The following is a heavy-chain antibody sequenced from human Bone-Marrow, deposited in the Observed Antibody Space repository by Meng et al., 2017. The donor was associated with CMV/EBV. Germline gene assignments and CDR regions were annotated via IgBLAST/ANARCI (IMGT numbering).Heavy chain of an antibody. CDR2: IYSGGSST. Sequence: GGSLRLSCAASGFTFSSYAMSWVRQAPGKGLEWVSVIYSGGSSTYYADSVKGRFTISRDNSKNTLYLQMNSLRAEDTAVYYCASDIVVVPAANDAFDIWGQGKMVTVSS. CDR3: ASDIVVVPAANDAFDI. J-gene: IGHJ3*02. D-gene: IGHD2-2*01. V-gene: IGHV3-23*03. CDR1: GFTFSSYA.